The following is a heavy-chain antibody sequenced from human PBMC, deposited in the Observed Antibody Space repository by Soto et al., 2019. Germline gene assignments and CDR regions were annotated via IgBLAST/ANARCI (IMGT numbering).Heavy chain of an antibody. V-gene: IGHV3-23*01. CDR3: AKNPVAAAGESDYYYGMDV. CDR1: GFTFSSYA. D-gene: IGHD6-13*01. CDR2: ISGSGGST. J-gene: IGHJ6*02. Sequence: GGSLRLSCAASGFTFSSYAMSWVRQAPGKGLEWVSAISGSGGSTYYADSVKGRFTISRDNSKNTLYLQMNSLRAEDTAVYYCAKNPVAAAGESDYYYGMDVWGQGTTVTVSS.